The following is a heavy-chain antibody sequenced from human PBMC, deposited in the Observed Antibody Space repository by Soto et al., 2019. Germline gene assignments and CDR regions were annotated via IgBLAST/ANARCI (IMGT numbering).Heavy chain of an antibody. V-gene: IGHV1-69*13. CDR2: IIPIFGTA. J-gene: IGHJ3*02. CDR1: GGTFSSYA. D-gene: IGHD6-19*01. Sequence: ASVKVSCKASGGTFSSYAISWVRQAPGQGLEWMGGIIPIFGTANYAQKFQGRVTITADESTSTAYMELSSLRSEDTAVYYCARGGVAGNAWAFDIWGQGTMVTVSS. CDR3: ARGGVAGNAWAFDI.